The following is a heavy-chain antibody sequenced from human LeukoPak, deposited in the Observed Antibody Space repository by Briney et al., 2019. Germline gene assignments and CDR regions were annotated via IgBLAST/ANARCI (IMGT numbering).Heavy chain of an antibody. D-gene: IGHD6-13*01. CDR3: ARVGRGSSSWYVDYYYYYMDV. J-gene: IGHJ6*03. Sequence: PSETLSLTCTVSGGSISSYYWSWIRQPPGKGLEWIGYIYYRGSTNYNPSLKSRVTISVDTSKNQFSLKLSSVTAADTAVYYCARVGRGSSSWYVDYYYYYMDVWGKGTTVTVSS. CDR1: GGSISSYY. V-gene: IGHV4-59*01. CDR2: IYYRGST.